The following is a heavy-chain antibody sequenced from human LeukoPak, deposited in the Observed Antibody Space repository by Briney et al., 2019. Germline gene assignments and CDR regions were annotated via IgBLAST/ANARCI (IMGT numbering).Heavy chain of an antibody. CDR1: GYTFTSYY. V-gene: IGHV1-46*03. D-gene: IGHD3-16*01. J-gene: IGHJ4*02. CDR2: INPSGGST. Sequence: ASVKVSCKASGYTFTSYYMHWMRQAPGQGLEWMGIINPSGGSTSYAQKFQGRVTMTRDTSTSTVYMELSSLRSGDTAVYYCARDLIMITFGGGLDYWGQGTLVTVSS. CDR3: ARDLIMITFGGGLDY.